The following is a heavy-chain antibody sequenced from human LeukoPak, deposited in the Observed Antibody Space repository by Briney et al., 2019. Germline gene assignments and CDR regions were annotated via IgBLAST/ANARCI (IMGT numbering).Heavy chain of an antibody. CDR1: GGSISSYY. V-gene: IGHV4-4*07. D-gene: IGHD6-19*01. CDR3: ARGGTSGWYPYYFGY. Sequence: SETLSLTCTVSGGSISSYYWSWIRQPAGKGLEWIGRIYTSGSTNYNPSLKSRVTMSVDTSKNQFSLKLSSVTAADTAVYYCARGGTSGWYPYYFGYWGQGTLVTVSS. J-gene: IGHJ4*02. CDR2: IYTSGST.